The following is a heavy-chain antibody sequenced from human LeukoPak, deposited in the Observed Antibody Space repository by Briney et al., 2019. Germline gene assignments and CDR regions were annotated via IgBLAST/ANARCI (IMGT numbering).Heavy chain of an antibody. V-gene: IGHV4-31*03. Sequence: SETLSLTCIVSGGSISSSGYYWSWIRQDPGKGLEWIGYLHYSGSTYYNPSLQSRVHTSVDSSKNQFSLNLTAVSAADAAVYFCARDSGGSWFDPWGQGTLVTVSS. CDR3: ARDSGGSWFDP. J-gene: IGHJ5*01. CDR1: GGSISSSGYY. CDR2: LHYSGST.